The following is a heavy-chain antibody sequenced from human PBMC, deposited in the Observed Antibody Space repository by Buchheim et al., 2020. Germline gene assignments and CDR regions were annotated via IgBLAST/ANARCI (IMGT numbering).Heavy chain of an antibody. D-gene: IGHD3-3*01. Sequence: QVQLVESGGGVVQPGRSLRLSCATSQFTFSSYAMHWVRQAPGKGLEWVAVISYDGSKKYYADSVKGRFTVSRDNSKNTLYLQMDSLTAEDTAVYYCAKDRWRITIDPFFDYWGQGTL. CDR3: AKDRWRITIDPFFDY. V-gene: IGHV3-30*18. J-gene: IGHJ4*02. CDR1: QFTFSSYA. CDR2: ISYDGSKK.